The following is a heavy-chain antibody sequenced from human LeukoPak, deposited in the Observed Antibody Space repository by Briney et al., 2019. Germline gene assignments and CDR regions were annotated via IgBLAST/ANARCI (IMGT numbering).Heavy chain of an antibody. Sequence: GGSLRLSCAASGFTFSSYAMSWVRQAPGKGLEWVSSISGSGGSTYYADSVKGRFTISRDNSKNTLYLQMNSLSAEDTALYFCAKGYCTGTSCYTGLDYRGQGTLVTVSS. D-gene: IGHD2-2*02. J-gene: IGHJ4*02. CDR2: ISGSGGST. CDR3: AKGYCTGTSCYTGLDY. CDR1: GFTFSSYA. V-gene: IGHV3-23*01.